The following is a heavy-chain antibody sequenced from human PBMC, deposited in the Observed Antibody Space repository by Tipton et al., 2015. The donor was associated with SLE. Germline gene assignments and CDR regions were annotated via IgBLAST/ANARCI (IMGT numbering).Heavy chain of an antibody. V-gene: IGHV4-4*07. D-gene: IGHD3-3*01. CDR1: GGSISSYY. Sequence: LRLSCTVSGGSISSYYWSWIRQPAGKGLEWIGRIYTSGSTNYNPSLKSRVTMSVDTSKNQFSLKLSSVTAADTAVYYCARVFDFWSGYWFDYWGQGTLVTVSS. CDR2: IYTSGST. CDR3: ARVFDFWSGYWFDY. J-gene: IGHJ4*02.